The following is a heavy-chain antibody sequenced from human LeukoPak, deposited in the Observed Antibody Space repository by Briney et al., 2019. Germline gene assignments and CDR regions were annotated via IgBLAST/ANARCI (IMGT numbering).Heavy chain of an antibody. V-gene: IGHV4-39*07. CDR2: IYYSGST. CDR1: GNSISSGDNY. CDR3: ARDRTITMIVVAGGGAFDI. J-gene: IGHJ3*02. D-gene: IGHD3-22*01. Sequence: PSQTLSLTCTVSGNSISSGDNYWSWIRQPAGKGLEWIGSIYYSGSTYYNPSLKSRVTISVDTSKNQFSLKLSSVTAADTAVYYCARDRTITMIVVAGGGAFDIWGQGTMVTVSS.